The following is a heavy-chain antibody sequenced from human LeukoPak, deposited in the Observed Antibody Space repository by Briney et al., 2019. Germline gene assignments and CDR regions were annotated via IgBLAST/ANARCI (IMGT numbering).Heavy chain of an antibody. V-gene: IGHV3-7*01. D-gene: IGHD2-15*01. CDR1: GFTFSSYW. CDR2: IKQDGSEK. CDR3: ARYSLGKLWYYYMDV. J-gene: IGHJ6*03. Sequence: GGSLRLSCAASGFTFSSYWMSWVRQAPGKGLEWVANIKQDGSEKYYVDSVKGRFTISRDNAKNSLYLQMNSLRAEDTAVYYCARYSLGKLWYYYMDVWGKGTTVTVSS.